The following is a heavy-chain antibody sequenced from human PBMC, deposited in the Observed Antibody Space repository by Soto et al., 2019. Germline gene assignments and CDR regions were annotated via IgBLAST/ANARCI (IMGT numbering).Heavy chain of an antibody. CDR1: GFTFSSYA. CDR2: ISYDGSNK. CDR3: ARDYSGSYYFDY. V-gene: IGHV3-30-3*01. D-gene: IGHD1-26*01. Sequence: GGSLRLSCAASGFTFSSYAMHWVRQAPGKGLEWVAVISYDGSNKYYADSVKGRFTISRDNSKNTLYLQMNSLRAEDTAVYYCARDYSGSYYFDYWGQGTLVTVSS. J-gene: IGHJ4*02.